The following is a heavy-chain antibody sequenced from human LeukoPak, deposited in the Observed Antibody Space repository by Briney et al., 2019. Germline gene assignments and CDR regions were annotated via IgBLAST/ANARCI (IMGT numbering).Heavy chain of an antibody. J-gene: IGHJ4*02. V-gene: IGHV3-23*01. Sequence: PGGTLRLSCVASGFTFRLYGMAWVRQAPGKGLEWVSAITGSGGGAYYTDSVKGRFTISRDNAKNSLYLQMNSLRAEDTAVYYCARDTYYYGSGSFYYFDYWGQGTLVTVSS. CDR1: GFTFRLYG. CDR3: ARDTYYYGSGSFYYFDY. D-gene: IGHD3-10*01. CDR2: ITGSGGGA.